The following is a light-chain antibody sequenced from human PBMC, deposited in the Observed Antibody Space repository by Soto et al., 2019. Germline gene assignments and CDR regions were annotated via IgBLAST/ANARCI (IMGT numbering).Light chain of an antibody. J-gene: IGKJ4*02. CDR2: GAS. V-gene: IGKV3-15*01. Sequence: ELVMTQSPATLSVSPGETATLSCRASQSVSSNLAWYQQKPGQAPRLLIYGASTRATGVPARFSGSGSGTEVTRTISSLQSEEFEVYYCQQYRNGPSWLTFGGGTKVEIK. CDR1: QSVSSN. CDR3: QQYRNGPSWLT.